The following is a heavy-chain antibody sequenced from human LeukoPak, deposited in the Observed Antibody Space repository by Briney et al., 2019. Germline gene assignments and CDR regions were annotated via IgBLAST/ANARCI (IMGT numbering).Heavy chain of an antibody. J-gene: IGHJ5*02. V-gene: IGHV3-30-3*01. CDR2: TSSDLNVK. CDR3: ARSSGSYGDNWFDP. CDR1: GFTFRNYV. D-gene: IGHD1-26*01. Sequence: PGGSLGLSCAASGFTFRNYVIHWVRQAPGKGLEWVAVTSSDLNVKLYADSVKGRFTISRDNSKNTLYLQMNSLRAEDTAVYYCARSSGSYGDNWFDPWGQGTLVTVSS.